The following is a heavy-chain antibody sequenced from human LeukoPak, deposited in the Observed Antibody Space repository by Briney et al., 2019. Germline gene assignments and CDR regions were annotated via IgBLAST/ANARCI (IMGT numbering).Heavy chain of an antibody. CDR1: GFTFSSYG. J-gene: IGHJ4*02. V-gene: IGHV3-30*18. CDR2: ISYDGSNK. CDR3: VKDGAGIAFDY. D-gene: IGHD6-13*01. Sequence: GGSLRLSCAASGFTFSSYGMHWVRQAPGKGLEWVAVISYDGSNKYYADSVKGRFTISRDNSKNTLYLQMNSLRAEDTAVYYCVKDGAGIAFDYWGQGTLVTVSS.